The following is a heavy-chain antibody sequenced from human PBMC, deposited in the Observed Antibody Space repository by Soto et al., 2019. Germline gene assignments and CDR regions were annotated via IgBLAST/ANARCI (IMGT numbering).Heavy chain of an antibody. V-gene: IGHV5-51*01. CDR1: GYSFTSYW. D-gene: IGHD2-2*02. Sequence: GESLKISCKGSGYSFTSYWIGWVRQMPGKGLEWMGIIYPGDSDTRYSPSFQGQVTISADKSISTAYLQWSSLKASDTAMYYCARRPGYCSSTSCYTHFDYWGQGTLVTVSS. J-gene: IGHJ4*02. CDR2: IYPGDSDT. CDR3: ARRPGYCSSTSCYTHFDY.